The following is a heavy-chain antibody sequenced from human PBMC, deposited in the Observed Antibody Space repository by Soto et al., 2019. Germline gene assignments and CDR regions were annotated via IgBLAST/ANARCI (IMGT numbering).Heavy chain of an antibody. Sequence: KGLEWVSAISGSGGSTYYADSVKGRFTISRDNSKNTLYLQMNSLRAEDTAVYYCAKEGFRYFDWLLPEGDAFDIWLQGTMVTV. J-gene: IGHJ3*02. CDR3: AKEGFRYFDWLLPEGDAFDI. CDR2: ISGSGGST. D-gene: IGHD3-9*01. V-gene: IGHV3-23*01.